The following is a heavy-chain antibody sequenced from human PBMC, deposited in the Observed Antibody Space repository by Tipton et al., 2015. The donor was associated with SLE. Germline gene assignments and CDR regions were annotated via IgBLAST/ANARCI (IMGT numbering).Heavy chain of an antibody. D-gene: IGHD3-22*01. CDR3: ARGRVTMIVVGADAFDI. CDR2: ISYDGSNK. Sequence: LSLTCAASGFTFSSYAMHWVRQAPGKGLEWVAVISYDGSNKYYADSVKGRFTISRDNSKNTLYLQMNCLRAEDTAVYYCARGRVTMIVVGADAFDIWGQGTMVTVSS. J-gene: IGHJ3*02. CDR1: GFTFSSYA. V-gene: IGHV3-30*04.